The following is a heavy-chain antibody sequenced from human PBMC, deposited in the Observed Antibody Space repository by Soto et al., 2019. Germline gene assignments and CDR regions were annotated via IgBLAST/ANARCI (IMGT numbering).Heavy chain of an antibody. CDR3: AKGLYCSGGSCFVTRSDFDY. J-gene: IGHJ4*02. CDR1: GFTFSSYG. CDR2: ISYDGSNK. Sequence: GGSLRLSCAASGFTFSSYGMHWVRQAPGKGLEWVAVISYDGSNKYYADSVKGRFTISRDNSKNTLYLQMNSLRAEDTAVYYCAKGLYCSGGSCFVTRSDFDYWGQGTLVTVSS. V-gene: IGHV3-30*18. D-gene: IGHD2-15*01.